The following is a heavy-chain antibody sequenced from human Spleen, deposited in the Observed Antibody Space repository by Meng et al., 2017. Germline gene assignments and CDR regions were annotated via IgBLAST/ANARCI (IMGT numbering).Heavy chain of an antibody. CDR2: ITWNSDTI. J-gene: IGHJ4*02. CDR3: AKDMVSAVAEYYFDY. D-gene: IGHD6-19*01. Sequence: GGSLRLSCAASGFTFDDYAMYWVRQAPGKGLEWVSGITWNSDTIGYADSVKGRFTISRDNAKNSLYLQMNSLRAEDTALYYCAKDMVSAVAEYYFDYWGQGTLVTVSS. V-gene: IGHV3-9*01. CDR1: GFTFDDYA.